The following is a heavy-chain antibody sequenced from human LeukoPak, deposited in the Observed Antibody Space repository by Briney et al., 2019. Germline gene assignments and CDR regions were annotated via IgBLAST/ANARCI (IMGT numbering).Heavy chain of an antibody. CDR2: IGWNSGSI. CDR1: GFSFDDYA. D-gene: IGHD6-6*01. Sequence: GGSLRLSCAASGFSFDDYAMYWVRQAPGKGLEWVSGIGWNSGSIDYADSVKGRFTISRDNANNSLYLQLNSLRAEDTALYYCAKGYSSSSNYFDYWGQGTLVTVSS. V-gene: IGHV3-9*01. J-gene: IGHJ4*02. CDR3: AKGYSSSSNYFDY.